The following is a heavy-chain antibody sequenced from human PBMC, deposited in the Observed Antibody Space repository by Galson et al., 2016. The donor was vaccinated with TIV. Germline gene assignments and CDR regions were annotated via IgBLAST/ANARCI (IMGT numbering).Heavy chain of an antibody. Sequence: SVKVSCKASGYTFTDYYMHWLRQAPGQGLEWLGRINPNSGATDYAQKFQGRVTMTRDTSISTAYMELSRLTYDDTAVYYCARSYYYDSSAYYFDYWGQGTLVTVSS. J-gene: IGHJ4*02. V-gene: IGHV1-2*06. CDR3: ARSYYYDSSAYYFDY. D-gene: IGHD3-22*01. CDR1: GYTFTDYY. CDR2: INPNSGAT.